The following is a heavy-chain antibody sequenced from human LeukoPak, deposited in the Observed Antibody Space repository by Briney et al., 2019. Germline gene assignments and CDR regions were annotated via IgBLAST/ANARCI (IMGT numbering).Heavy chain of an antibody. CDR2: ICASGGST. CDR1: GFTFSSYA. D-gene: IGHD2-15*01. J-gene: IGHJ4*02. CDR3: AKNSGGSCYSSPDY. V-gene: IGHV3-23*01. Sequence: GGSLRLSCAASGFTFSSYAMSWVRQAPGKGLEWVSVICASGGSTYYADSVKGRFTISRDNSKNTLYVHMNNLRAEDTAVYYCAKNSGGSCYSSPDYWGQGTLVTVSS.